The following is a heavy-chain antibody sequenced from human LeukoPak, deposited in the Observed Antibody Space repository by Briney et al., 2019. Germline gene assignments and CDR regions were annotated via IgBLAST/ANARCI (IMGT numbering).Heavy chain of an antibody. Sequence: SQTLSLTCTVSGGSISSGGYYGSWIRQPPGKGLGWIGYIYHSGSTYYNPSLKSRVTISVDRSKNQFSLKLSSVTAADTAVYYCARVTIFGVVPFFDYWGQGTLVTVSS. D-gene: IGHD3-3*01. CDR1: GGSISSGGYY. CDR3: ARVTIFGVVPFFDY. V-gene: IGHV4-30-2*01. J-gene: IGHJ4*02. CDR2: IYHSGST.